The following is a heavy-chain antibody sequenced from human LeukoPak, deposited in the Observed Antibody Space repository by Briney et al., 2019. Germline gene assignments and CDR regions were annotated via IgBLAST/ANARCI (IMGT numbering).Heavy chain of an antibody. V-gene: IGHV4-4*02. D-gene: IGHD6-6*01. Sequence: SGTLSLTCAVSGGSISSSNWWSWVRQPPGKGLEWIGEIYHSGSTNYNPSLKSRVTISVDKSKNQFSLKLSSVTAADTAVYYCARDLSSSGGGYYFDYWGQGTLVTVSS. CDR2: IYHSGST. J-gene: IGHJ4*02. CDR1: GGSISSSNW. CDR3: ARDLSSSGGGYYFDY.